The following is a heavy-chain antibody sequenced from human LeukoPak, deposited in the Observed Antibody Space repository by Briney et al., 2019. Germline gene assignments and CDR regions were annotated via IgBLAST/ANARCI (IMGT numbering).Heavy chain of an antibody. CDR2: INPNSGGT. CDR1: GYTFTGYY. CDR3: ARDPRPYCSSASCYSSAYYGMDV. Sequence: ASVDVSCKASGYTFTGYYMHWVRQAPGQGLEWMGWINPNSGGTNYAQKFQGWVTMTRDTSISTAYMELSRLRSDDTAVYYCARDPRPYCSSASCYSSAYYGMDVWGQGTTVTVSS. J-gene: IGHJ6*02. D-gene: IGHD2-2*02. V-gene: IGHV1-2*04.